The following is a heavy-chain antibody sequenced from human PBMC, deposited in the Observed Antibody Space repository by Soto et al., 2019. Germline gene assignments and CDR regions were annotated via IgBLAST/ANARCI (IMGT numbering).Heavy chain of an antibody. V-gene: IGHV3-30*18. Sequence: LRLSCAASGFTFSSYGMHWVRQAPGKGLEWVAVISYDGSNKYYADSVKGRFTISRDNSKNTLYLQMNSLRAEDTAVYYCAKDTAMARGYYYYYGMDVWGQGTTVTVSS. D-gene: IGHD5-18*01. J-gene: IGHJ6*02. CDR3: AKDTAMARGYYYYYGMDV. CDR1: GFTFSSYG. CDR2: ISYDGSNK.